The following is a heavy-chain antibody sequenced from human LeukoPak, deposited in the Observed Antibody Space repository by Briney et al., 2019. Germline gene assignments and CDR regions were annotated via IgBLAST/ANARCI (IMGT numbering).Heavy chain of an antibody. Sequence: SETLSLTCTVSGGSISSYYWSWIRQPPGKGLEWIGYIYCSGSTNYNPSLKSRVTISVDTSKNQFSLKLSSVTAADTAVYYCARDSRDFWSGYYRFDPWGQGTLVTVSS. CDR2: IYCSGST. CDR1: GGSISSYY. CDR3: ARDSRDFWSGYYRFDP. V-gene: IGHV4-59*01. J-gene: IGHJ5*02. D-gene: IGHD3-3*01.